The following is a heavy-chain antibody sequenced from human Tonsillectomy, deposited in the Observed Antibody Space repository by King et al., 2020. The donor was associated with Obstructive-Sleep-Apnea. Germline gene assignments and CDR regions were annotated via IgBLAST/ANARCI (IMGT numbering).Heavy chain of an antibody. D-gene: IGHD6-19*01. CDR3: AREGAVTGTWGY. Sequence: VQLVESGGGLVQPGGSLRLSCAASGFTVSSNYMSWVRQAPGKGLEWFSVIYSGGSTFYADSVKGRFTISRHNSNNTLYLQMNSLRAGDTAVYYCAREGAVTGTWGYWGQETLVTASS. CDR1: GFTVSSNY. V-gene: IGHV3-53*04. CDR2: IYSGGST. J-gene: IGHJ4*02.